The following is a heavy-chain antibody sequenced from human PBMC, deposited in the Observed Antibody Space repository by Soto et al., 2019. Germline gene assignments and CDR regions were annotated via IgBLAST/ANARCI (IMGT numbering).Heavy chain of an antibody. D-gene: IGHD3-22*01. CDR3: ARATYYYDSSGYSSFDP. V-gene: IGHV1-69*12. CDR1: GGTFSSYA. J-gene: IGHJ5*02. Sequence: QVQLVQSGAEVKKPGSSVKVSCKAYGGTFSSYAISWVRQAPGQGLEWMGGIIPIFGTANYAQKFQGRVTITADESTSTAYMELSSLRSEDTAVYYCARATYYYDSSGYSSFDPWGQGTLVTVSS. CDR2: IIPIFGTA.